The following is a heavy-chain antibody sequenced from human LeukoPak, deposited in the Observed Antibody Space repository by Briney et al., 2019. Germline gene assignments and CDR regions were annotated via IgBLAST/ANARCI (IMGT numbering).Heavy chain of an antibody. CDR3: AGGATYSAKNYMDV. D-gene: IGHD1-26*01. CDR2: INPNSGGT. V-gene: IGHV1-2*02. J-gene: IGHJ6*03. CDR1: GYTFTGYY. Sequence: GASVKVSCKASGYTFTGYYMHWVRQAPGQGLEWMGWINPNSGGTNYAQKFQGRVTMTRDTSISTAYMELSRLRSDDTAVYYCAGGATYSAKNYMDVWGKGTTVTISS.